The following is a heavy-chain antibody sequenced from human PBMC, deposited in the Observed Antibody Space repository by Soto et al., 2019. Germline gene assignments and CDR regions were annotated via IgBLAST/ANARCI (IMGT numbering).Heavy chain of an antibody. CDR2: IHYSGSI. J-gene: IGHJ6*02. V-gene: IGHV4-30-4*08. Sequence: WTWIRQSPGKGLEGIGYIHYSGSIMYNPSFKSRVTISVDTSKNQFSLQLSSVTAADTAVYFCAREDDGGDRDYYGLDVWGQGTTVTVSS. D-gene: IGHD2-21*02. CDR3: AREDDGGDRDYYGLDV.